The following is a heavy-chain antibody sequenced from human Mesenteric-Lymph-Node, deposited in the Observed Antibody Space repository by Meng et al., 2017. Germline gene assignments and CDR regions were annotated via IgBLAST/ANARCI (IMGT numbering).Heavy chain of an antibody. Sequence: GESLKISCAASGFTFSNYWMNWVRQTPGKGLEWVANIKPDGTYTHYVDSVKGRFTISRDNARNSLHLQMNSLRVEDTAVYYCIRSSGLPDHWGQGTLVPVSS. CDR2: IKPDGTYT. J-gene: IGHJ4*02. CDR3: IRSSGLPDH. V-gene: IGHV3-7*01. D-gene: IGHD5-12*01. CDR1: GFTFSNYW.